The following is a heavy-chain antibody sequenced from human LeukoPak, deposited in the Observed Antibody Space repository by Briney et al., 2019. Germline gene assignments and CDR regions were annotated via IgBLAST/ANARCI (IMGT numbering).Heavy chain of an antibody. CDR2: ISWNSGSI. CDR1: GFTFHDYA. J-gene: IGHJ6*03. Sequence: GGSLRLSCAAPGFTFHDYAMHWVRQAPGKGLEWVSGISWNSGSIGYADSVKGRFTISRDNAKNSLYLQMNSLRAEDTALYYCAKDIASASYYYMDVWGKGTTVTVSS. D-gene: IGHD2-21*01. V-gene: IGHV3-9*01. CDR3: AKDIASASYYYMDV.